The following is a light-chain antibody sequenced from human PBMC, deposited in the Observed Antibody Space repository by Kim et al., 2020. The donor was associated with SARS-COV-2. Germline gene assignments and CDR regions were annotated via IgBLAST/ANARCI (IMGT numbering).Light chain of an antibody. CDR3: QQYDRPPYT. Sequence: EIVLSQSPGTLSLSPGERATLSCRASQSVAPNHLAWFQQKPGQAPRLLIYGTSSSATGIPDRFSASESGTDFTLTISRLAPEDVAVYFCQQYDRPPYTFGQGTKLEI. CDR1: QSVAPNH. CDR2: GTS. J-gene: IGKJ2*01. V-gene: IGKV3-20*01.